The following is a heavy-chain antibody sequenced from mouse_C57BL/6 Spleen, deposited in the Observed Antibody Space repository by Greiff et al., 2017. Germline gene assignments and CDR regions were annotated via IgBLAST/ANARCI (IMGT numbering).Heavy chain of an antibody. V-gene: IGHV5-17*01. Sequence: EVQLVESGGGLVKPGGSLKLSCAASGFTFSDYGMHWVRQAPEKGLEWVAYISSGSSTIYYADTVKGRFTISRDNAKNTLFLQMTSLRSEDTAMYYCARRNYYGSSSAWFAYWGQGTLVTVSA. J-gene: IGHJ3*01. CDR1: GFTFSDYG. CDR2: ISSGSSTI. CDR3: ARRNYYGSSSAWFAY. D-gene: IGHD1-1*01.